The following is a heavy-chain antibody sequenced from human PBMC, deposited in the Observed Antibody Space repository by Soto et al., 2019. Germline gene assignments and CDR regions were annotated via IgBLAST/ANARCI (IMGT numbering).Heavy chain of an antibody. CDR2: INPNSGGT. CDR3: ARDFVVRGVIVYYYGMDV. CDR1: GYTLTGYY. V-gene: IGHV1-2*04. Sequence: GASVNVSCKSSGYTLTGYYIHWVRQAPGQGLECMGWINPNSGGTNYAQKFQGWVTMTRETSISTAYMELSRLRSDDTAVYYCARDFVVRGVIVYYYGMDVWGQGTTVTVSS. J-gene: IGHJ6*02. D-gene: IGHD3-10*01.